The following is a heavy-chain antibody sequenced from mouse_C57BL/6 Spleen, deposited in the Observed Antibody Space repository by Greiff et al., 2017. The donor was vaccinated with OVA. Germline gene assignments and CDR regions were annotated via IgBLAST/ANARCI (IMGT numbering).Heavy chain of an antibody. CDR1: GFTFSDYG. CDR3: ARGGLRRGFAY. Sequence: DVMLVESGGGLVKPGGSLKLSCAASGFTFSDYGMHWVRQAPEKGLEWVAYISSGSSTIYYADTVKGRFTISRDNAKNTLFLQMTSLRSEDTAMYYCARGGLRRGFAYWGQGTLVTVSA. CDR2: ISSGSSTI. V-gene: IGHV5-17*01. D-gene: IGHD2-4*01. J-gene: IGHJ3*01.